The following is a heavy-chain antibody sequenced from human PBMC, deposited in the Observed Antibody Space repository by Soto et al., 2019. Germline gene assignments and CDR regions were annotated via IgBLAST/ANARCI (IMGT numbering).Heavy chain of an antibody. J-gene: IGHJ5*02. CDR2: INHSGST. D-gene: IGHD6-13*01. CDR1: GGSFSGYY. V-gene: IGHV4-34*01. Sequence: PSETLSLTCAVYGGSFSGYYWSWIRQPPGKGLEWTGEINHSGSTNYNPSLKSRVTISVDTSKNQFSLKLSSVTAADTAVYYCARGVSSWYVGGNWFDPWGQGTLVTVSS. CDR3: ARGVSSWYVGGNWFDP.